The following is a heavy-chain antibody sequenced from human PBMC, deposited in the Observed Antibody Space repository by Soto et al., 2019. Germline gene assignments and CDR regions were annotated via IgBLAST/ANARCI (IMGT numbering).Heavy chain of an antibody. CDR1: GFTFSEYY. Sequence: QVQLVESGGGLVKPGGSLRLSCAASGFTFSEYYMTWIRQAPGKGLEWLSYISSSGATIYYADSVKGRFTVSRDNAENSLYLKMNSLRAEDTAVYYCARDSGYYSDGMDVWGQGTKVAVSS. CDR2: ISSSGATI. CDR3: ARDSGYYSDGMDV. D-gene: IGHD3-3*01. V-gene: IGHV3-11*01. J-gene: IGHJ6*02.